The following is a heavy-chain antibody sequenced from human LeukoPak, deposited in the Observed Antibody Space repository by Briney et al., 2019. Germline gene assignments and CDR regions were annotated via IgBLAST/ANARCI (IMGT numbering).Heavy chain of an antibody. V-gene: IGHV1-18*01. CDR1: GYTFTSYG. J-gene: IGHJ3*02. Sequence: GASVKVSCKASGYTFTSYGVSWVRQAPGQGLEWMGWISSYNANTNYAQKLQGRVTMTTDTSTSTAYMELRSLTSDDTAVYYCARERYGYSSSWTVAFDIWGQGQWSPSLQ. CDR2: ISSYNANT. D-gene: IGHD6-13*01. CDR3: ARERYGYSSSWTVAFDI.